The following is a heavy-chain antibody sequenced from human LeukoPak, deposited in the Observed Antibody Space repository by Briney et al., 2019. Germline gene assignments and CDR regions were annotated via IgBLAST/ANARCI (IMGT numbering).Heavy chain of an antibody. CDR2: ISSRSSTF. CDR3: ARDRGGNEAFDY. D-gene: IGHD4-23*01. Sequence: PGRSLRLSCAASGFTFSSYGMHWVRQAPGKGLEWVSYISSRSSTFYYAGSVKGRFTISRDNAKKSLYLQMNSLRDEDTAVYYCARDRGGNEAFDYWGQGTLVTVSS. CDR1: GFTFSSYG. V-gene: IGHV3-48*02. J-gene: IGHJ4*02.